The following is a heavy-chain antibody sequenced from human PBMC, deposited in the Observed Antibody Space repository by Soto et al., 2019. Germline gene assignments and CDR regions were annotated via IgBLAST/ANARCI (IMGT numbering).Heavy chain of an antibody. D-gene: IGHD3-10*01. J-gene: IGHJ5*02. CDR3: ARDRGDYYYGSGGNWFDP. Sequence: QVQLQESGPGLVKPSQTLSLTCTVSGGSISSGGYYWSWIRQHPGKGLEGIGYIYYSGSTYYNPSLKSRVTISVDTSKNQFSLKLSSVTAADTAAYYCARDRGDYYYGSGGNWFDPWGQGTLVTVSS. CDR2: IYYSGST. CDR1: GGSISSGGYY. V-gene: IGHV4-31*03.